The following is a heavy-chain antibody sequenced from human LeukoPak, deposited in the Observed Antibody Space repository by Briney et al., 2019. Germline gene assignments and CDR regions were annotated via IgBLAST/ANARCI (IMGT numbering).Heavy chain of an antibody. CDR2: IGTGGHT. CDR3: TRGGLEAPCDV. D-gene: IGHD5-24*01. J-gene: IGHJ3*01. V-gene: IGHV3-13*01. CDR1: GFTFSNYD. Sequence: GGSLRLSCSASGFTFSNYDMHWVRQAQGKGLEWVSSIGTGGHTYYSTSVKGRFTISRENAKNSLYLQMNSLGAGDTAIYYCTRGGLEAPCDVWGQGTMVAVSS.